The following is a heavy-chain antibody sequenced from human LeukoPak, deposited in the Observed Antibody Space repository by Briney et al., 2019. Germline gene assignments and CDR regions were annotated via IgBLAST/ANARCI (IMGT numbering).Heavy chain of an antibody. Sequence: GGSLRLSCAASGFTFSSYAMHWVRQAPGKGLEWVALISYDETNDYYADSVKGRFTISRANSKNTLYLQMNSLRAEDTAINYCAKDISLLPTAAATIWGQGTLVTVSS. CDR3: AKDISLLPTAAATI. D-gene: IGHD6-13*01. CDR1: GFTFSSYA. J-gene: IGHJ4*02. V-gene: IGHV3-30-3*01. CDR2: ISYDETND.